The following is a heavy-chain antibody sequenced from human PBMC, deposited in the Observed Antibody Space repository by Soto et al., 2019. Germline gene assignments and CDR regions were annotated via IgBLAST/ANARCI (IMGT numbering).Heavy chain of an antibody. Sequence: EVQLVESGGGLVKPGGSLRLSCAASGFTFSSYSMNWVRQAPGKGLEWVSSISSSSSYIYYADSVKGRFTISRDNAKNSLYLQMNSLRAEDTAVYYCARDRGVARGWFDPWGQGTLVTVSS. CDR1: GFTFSSYS. CDR2: ISSSSSYI. V-gene: IGHV3-21*01. CDR3: ARDRGVARGWFDP. D-gene: IGHD5-12*01. J-gene: IGHJ5*02.